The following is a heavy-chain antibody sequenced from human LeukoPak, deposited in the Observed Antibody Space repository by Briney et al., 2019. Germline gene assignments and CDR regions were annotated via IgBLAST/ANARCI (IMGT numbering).Heavy chain of an antibody. CDR3: ARDRGEYFQH. CDR2: IYHSGST. Sequence: SETLSLTCSVSGYPISSGDYWGWIRQPPGKGLEWIGSIYHSGSTYYSPSLKSRVTISVDTSKSQFSLKLSSVTAADTAVYYCARDRGEYFQHWGQGTLVTVSS. J-gene: IGHJ1*01. D-gene: IGHD5-24*01. V-gene: IGHV4-38-2*02. CDR1: GYPISSGDY.